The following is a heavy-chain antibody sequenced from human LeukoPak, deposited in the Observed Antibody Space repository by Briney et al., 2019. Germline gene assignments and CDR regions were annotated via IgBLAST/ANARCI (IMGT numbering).Heavy chain of an antibody. CDR2: IYYSGST. CDR3: ARVSPHFYGMDV. Sequence: ASETLSLTCTVSGGSISSYYWTWIRQPPGKGLECIGYIYYSGSTNYNPSLKSRVTISVDTSRNQFSLKLTSVTAADTAVYYCARVSPHFYGMDVWGQGTTVTVSS. CDR1: GGSISSYY. V-gene: IGHV4-59*12. J-gene: IGHJ6*02.